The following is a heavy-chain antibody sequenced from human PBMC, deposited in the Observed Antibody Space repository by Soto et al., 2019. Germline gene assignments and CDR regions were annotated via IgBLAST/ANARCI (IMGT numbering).Heavy chain of an antibody. Sequence: QVQLVQSGAEVKKPGSSVKVSCKASGGTFSSYAISWVRQAPGQGLEWMGGIIPIFGTANYAQKFQGRVRITADKSTSTASSELSSLRTEDTAVYYCARVSDFWTSFDPRGKGTLVTVSS. CDR3: ARVSDFWTSFDP. V-gene: IGHV1-69*06. CDR1: GGTFSSYA. CDR2: IIPIFGTA. J-gene: IGHJ5*02. D-gene: IGHD3-3*01.